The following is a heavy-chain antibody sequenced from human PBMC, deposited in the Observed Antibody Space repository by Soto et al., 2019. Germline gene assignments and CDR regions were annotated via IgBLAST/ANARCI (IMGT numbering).Heavy chain of an antibody. D-gene: IGHD3-3*01. Sequence: ASVKVSCKASGYTFTSYGISWVRQAPGQGLEWMGWISAYNGNTNYAQKLQGRVTMTTDTSTSTAYMELRSLRSDDTAVYYCARDKKNNGIFGVVYHYYYYGMDVWGQGTTVTV. CDR2: ISAYNGNT. V-gene: IGHV1-18*01. CDR1: GYTFTSYG. CDR3: ARDKKNNGIFGVVYHYYYYGMDV. J-gene: IGHJ6*02.